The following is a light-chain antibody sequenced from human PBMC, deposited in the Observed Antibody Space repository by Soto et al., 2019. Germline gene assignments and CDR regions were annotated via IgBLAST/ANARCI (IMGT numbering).Light chain of an antibody. J-gene: IGKJ1*01. CDR1: QSVNSN. CDR3: QQYNNWPGT. Sequence: EIVMTQSPATLSVSPGEKATLSCRASQSVNSNLAWYQQKPGQSSRLLIYGASTRATGIPARFSGSGSGTEFTFSISSLQSEDFAVYYCQQYNNWPGTFGQGTKV. CDR2: GAS. V-gene: IGKV3-15*01.